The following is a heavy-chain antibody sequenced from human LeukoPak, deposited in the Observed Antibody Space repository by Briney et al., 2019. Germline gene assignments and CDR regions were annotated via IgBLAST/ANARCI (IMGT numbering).Heavy chain of an antibody. V-gene: IGHV3-48*03. D-gene: IGHD5-24*01. Sequence: PGGSLRLSCAASGFTFSSYEMNWVRQAPGKGLEWVSAISKSDGTIYYADSVKGRFTISRDNSENTLYLQMKSLRAEDTAVYYCARGDGYNFFDYWGQGTLVTVSS. J-gene: IGHJ4*02. CDR1: GFTFSSYE. CDR2: ISKSDGTI. CDR3: ARGDGYNFFDY.